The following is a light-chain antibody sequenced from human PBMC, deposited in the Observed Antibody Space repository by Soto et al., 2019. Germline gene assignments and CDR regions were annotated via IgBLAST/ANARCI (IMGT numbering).Light chain of an antibody. CDR1: SSDVGGYKY. Sequence: QSALTQPASVSGSPGQSITISCTGTSSDVGGYKYVSWYQQHPDNAPKLMIYEVSNRPSGVSDRFSGSKSGNTASLTISGLQVEDEADYYCSSYTTTSTLIFGGGTQLTVL. J-gene: IGLJ2*01. CDR2: EVS. CDR3: SSYTTTSTLI. V-gene: IGLV2-14*01.